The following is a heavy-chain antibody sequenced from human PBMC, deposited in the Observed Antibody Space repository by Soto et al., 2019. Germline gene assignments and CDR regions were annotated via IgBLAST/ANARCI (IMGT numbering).Heavy chain of an antibody. D-gene: IGHD6-13*01. CDR1: GFTFSSYA. CDR2: ISGSGGST. J-gene: IGHJ6*03. V-gene: IGHV3-23*01. Sequence: GGSLRLSCAASGFTFSSYAMSWVRQAPGKGLEWVSAISGSGGSTYYADSVKGRFTISRDNSKNTLYLQMNSLRAEDTAVYYCANRGIAAPPGYYYYMDVWGKGTTVTVSS. CDR3: ANRGIAAPPGYYYYMDV.